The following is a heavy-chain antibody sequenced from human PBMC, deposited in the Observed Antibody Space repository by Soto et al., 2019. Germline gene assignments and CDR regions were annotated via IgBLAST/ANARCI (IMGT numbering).Heavy chain of an antibody. D-gene: IGHD3-22*01. CDR2: ISDSGGST. CDR1: GFTFSSYP. V-gene: IGHV3-64*01. J-gene: IGHJ4*02. CDR3: ARVRNYDSSAYYYDY. Sequence: GGSLRLSCSASGFTFSSYPMHWVRQAPGKGLEYVSAISDSGGSTYYANSVKGRFTISRDNSKNTLYLQMGSLRPEDMAVYYCARVRNYDSSAYYYDYWGQGTLVTVSS.